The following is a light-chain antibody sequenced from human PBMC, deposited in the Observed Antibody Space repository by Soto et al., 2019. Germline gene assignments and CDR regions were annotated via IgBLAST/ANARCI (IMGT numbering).Light chain of an antibody. CDR1: QSVSGN. CDR2: GAS. Sequence: EIVLSQAPGTLSLFPWQRATLLCSASQSVSGNLAWYQQKPGQAHRLLISGASTRATGIPARFSGSGSGTEFNLTISSLRSEDFAVYYCQQYNNWQRTFGPGTKVDIK. CDR3: QQYNNWQRT. J-gene: IGKJ3*01. V-gene: IGKV3-15*01.